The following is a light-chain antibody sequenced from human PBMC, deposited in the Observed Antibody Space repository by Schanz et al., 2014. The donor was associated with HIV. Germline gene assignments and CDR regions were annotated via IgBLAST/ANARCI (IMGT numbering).Light chain of an antibody. CDR1: SSNIGSNT. J-gene: IGLJ2*01. CDR3: AAWDDSLNGQI. V-gene: IGLV1-44*01. CDR2: SNN. Sequence: QAVVTQPPSESGTPGQRVTISCSGSSSNIGSNTVNWHQQLPGTAPKLLIYSNNQRPSGVPDRFSGSKSGTSASLAISGLQSEDEADYYCAAWDDSLNGQIFGGGTKLTVL.